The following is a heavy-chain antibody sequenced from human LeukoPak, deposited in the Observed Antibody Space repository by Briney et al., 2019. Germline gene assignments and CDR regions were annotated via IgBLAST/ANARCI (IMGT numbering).Heavy chain of an antibody. CDR1: GLTISGFY. J-gene: IGHJ4*02. Sequence: GGSLRLSCAASGLTISGFYMTWARQAPGTGLEWVSVINSGGGTYYADSVRGRFTISRDNSKNTLSLQMNSLRAEDTAVYYCAREIYDSYDYWGPGTLVTVSS. CDR2: INSGGGT. V-gene: IGHV3-66*01. CDR3: AREIYDSYDY. D-gene: IGHD3-10*01.